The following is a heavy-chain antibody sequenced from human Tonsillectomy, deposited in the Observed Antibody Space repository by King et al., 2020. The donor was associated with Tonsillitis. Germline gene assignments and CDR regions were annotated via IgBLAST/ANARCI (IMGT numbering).Heavy chain of an antibody. CDR1: GGSISSSDHY. Sequence: LQLQESGPGVVKPSENLSLTCTVSGGSISSSDHYWAWIRQPPGKGLEWIGYMYYSGTIFYNPSLKSRITISGGTSENRFSLKLSSVTAADTAVYFCARSVSGSFDYWGQGALVTVSS. CDR2: MYYSGTI. CDR3: ARSVSGSFDY. D-gene: IGHD1-26*01. V-gene: IGHV4-39*01. J-gene: IGHJ4*02.